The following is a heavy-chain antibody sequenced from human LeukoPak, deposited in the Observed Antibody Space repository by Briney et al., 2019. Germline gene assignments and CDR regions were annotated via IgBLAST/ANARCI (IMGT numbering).Heavy chain of an antibody. Sequence: ASVKVSCKASGYTFTGYYMHWVRQAPGQGLEWMGWINPNSGGTNYAQKFQGRVTMTRDTSISTAYMELSRLRSDDTAVYYYASTSAGTLLYFDYWGQGTLVTVSS. CDR3: ASTSAGTLLYFDY. CDR1: GYTFTGYY. J-gene: IGHJ4*02. CDR2: INPNSGGT. V-gene: IGHV1-2*02. D-gene: IGHD6-13*01.